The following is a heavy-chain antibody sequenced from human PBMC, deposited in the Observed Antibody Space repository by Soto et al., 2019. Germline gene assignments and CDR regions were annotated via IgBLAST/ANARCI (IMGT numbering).Heavy chain of an antibody. CDR2: FYSGDTT. D-gene: IGHD3-16*02. J-gene: IGHJ6*02. CDR1: GFTVSGNY. V-gene: IGHV3-53*02. CDR3: AKSKSYHHNYHGLDV. Sequence: EVQLVETGGGLIQPGGSLRLSCVASGFTVSGNYMSWVRQAPGKGLEWVSTFYSGDTTYYADSVRGRFTVSRDTSTNTMYLYMSSLRADDMAVYYCAKSKSYHHNYHGLDVWGQGTTVTVSS.